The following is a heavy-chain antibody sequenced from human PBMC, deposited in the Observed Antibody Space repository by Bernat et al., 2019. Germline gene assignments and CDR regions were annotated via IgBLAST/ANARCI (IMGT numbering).Heavy chain of an antibody. J-gene: IGHJ6*02. CDR2: IKPDGSEM. CDR1: GFNINSYW. CDR3: ARARRVYGMDV. Sequence: EVQVVESGGGLVKPGGSLRLSCAASGFNINSYWTTWVRQAPGKGLEWVANIKPDGSEMFYVDSVKGRLTISRDNSKNSLYLQMNSLRAEDTAVYYCARARRVYGMDVWGQGTTVTVSS. V-gene: IGHV3-7*03.